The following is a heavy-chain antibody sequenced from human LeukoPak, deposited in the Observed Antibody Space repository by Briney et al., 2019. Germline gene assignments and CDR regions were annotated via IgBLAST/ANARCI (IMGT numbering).Heavy chain of an antibody. CDR2: ISSSSSTI. J-gene: IGHJ4*02. CDR3: AQDAVAGYFDY. V-gene: IGHV3-48*04. Sequence: GGSLRLSCAASGFTFSSYSMNWVRQAPGKGLEWVSYISSSSSTIYYADSVKGRFTISRDNAKNSLYLQMNSLRAEDTAVYYCAQDAVAGYFDYWGQGTLVTVSS. D-gene: IGHD6-19*01. CDR1: GFTFSSYS.